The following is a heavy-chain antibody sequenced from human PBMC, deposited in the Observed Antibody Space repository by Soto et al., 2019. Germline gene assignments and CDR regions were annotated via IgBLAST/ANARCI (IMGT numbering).Heavy chain of an antibody. J-gene: IGHJ6*02. D-gene: IGHD3-3*01. Sequence: SETLSLTCTVSGGSISSYYWSWIRQPPGKGLEWIGYIYYSGSTNYNPSLKSRVTISVDTSKNQFSLKLSSVTAADTAVYYCARDHGARFLECDDYYYYGMDVWGQGTTVTVSS. CDR1: GGSISSYY. CDR3: ARDHGARFLECDDYYYYGMDV. V-gene: IGHV4-59*01. CDR2: IYYSGST.